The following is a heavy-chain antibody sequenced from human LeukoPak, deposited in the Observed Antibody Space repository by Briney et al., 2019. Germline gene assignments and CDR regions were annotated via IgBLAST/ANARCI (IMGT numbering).Heavy chain of an antibody. J-gene: IGHJ6*02. Sequence: PSETLSLTCTVSGGSISSGGYYWSWIRQHPGKGLEWIGYIYYSGSTYYNPSLKSRVTTSVDTSKNQFSLKLSSVTAADTAVYYCARDPRLGVDHYGMDVWGQGTTVTVSS. V-gene: IGHV4-31*03. D-gene: IGHD6-25*01. CDR1: GGSISSGGYY. CDR2: IYYSGST. CDR3: ARDPRLGVDHYGMDV.